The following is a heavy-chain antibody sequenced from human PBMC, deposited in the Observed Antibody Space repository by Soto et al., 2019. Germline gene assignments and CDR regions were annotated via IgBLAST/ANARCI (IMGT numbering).Heavy chain of an antibody. CDR3: TRAAWFPYWSFY. D-gene: IGHD3-9*01. Sequence: EVHFLKSGVGLGQPGGSLRLFCEFSLFTFSRFELHWVCQAPGKGVEWISYISSSGSTAYYASSVEGRFTISRDNANNSVYLQMDSLRAEDTALYYCTRAAWFPYWSFYWGQGALVTVSS. CDR2: ISSSGSTA. V-gene: IGHV3-48*03. CDR1: LFTFSRFE. J-gene: IGHJ4*02.